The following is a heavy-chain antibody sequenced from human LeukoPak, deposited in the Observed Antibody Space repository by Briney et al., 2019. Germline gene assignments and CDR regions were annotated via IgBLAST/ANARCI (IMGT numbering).Heavy chain of an antibody. J-gene: IGHJ4*02. D-gene: IGHD3-22*01. V-gene: IGHV4-59*01. Sequence: TSSETLSLTCTVSGGSIRGYYWSWIRQPPGKGLEWIGYIYYSGNTNYNPSLKSRVTVSLDTSKSQFSLKLNSVTAADTAVYYCARDTYYYDSSGYYWLDYWGQGTLVTVSS. CDR1: GGSIRGYY. CDR3: ARDTYYYDSSGYYWLDY. CDR2: IYYSGNT.